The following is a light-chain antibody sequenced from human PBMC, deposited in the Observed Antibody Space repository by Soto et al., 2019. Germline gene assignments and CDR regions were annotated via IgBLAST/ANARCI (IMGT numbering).Light chain of an antibody. CDR1: QSVSSY. J-gene: IGKJ1*01. V-gene: IGKV3-11*01. CDR3: QQRSNWRWT. Sequence: EIVLTQSTATLSLSPGERATLSCRASQSVSSYLAWYQQKPGQAPRLLIYDASNRATGIPARFSGSGSGTDFTLTISSLEPEDFAVYYCQQRSNWRWTFGQGTKVEI. CDR2: DAS.